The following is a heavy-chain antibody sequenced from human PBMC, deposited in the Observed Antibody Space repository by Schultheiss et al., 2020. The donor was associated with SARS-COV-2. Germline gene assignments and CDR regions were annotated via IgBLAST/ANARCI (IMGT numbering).Heavy chain of an antibody. Sequence: SETLSLTCTVSGGSISSYYWSWIRQPPGKGLEWIGYIYYSGSTNYNPSLKSRVTISVDTSKNQFSLKLSSVTAADTAVYYCARVRTVTRGDYYYYMDVWGKGTTVTVSS. CDR2: IYYSGST. D-gene: IGHD4-11*01. CDR3: ARVRTVTRGDYYYYMDV. CDR1: GGSISSYY. V-gene: IGHV4-59*01. J-gene: IGHJ6*03.